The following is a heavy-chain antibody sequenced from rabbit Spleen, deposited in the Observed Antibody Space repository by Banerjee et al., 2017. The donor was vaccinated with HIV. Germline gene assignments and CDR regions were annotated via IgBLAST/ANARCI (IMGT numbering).Heavy chain of an antibody. J-gene: IGHJ4*01. CDR3: ARRYVSADGGYFDL. D-gene: IGHD1-1*01. Sequence: QEQLVESGGGLVKPEGSLKLSCTASGFSFSNKAVMCWVRQAPGKGLEWIACINAVTGKAVYASWAKGRFTFSKTSSTTVTLQMTSLTAADTATYLCARRYVSADGGYFDLWGPGTLVTVS. V-gene: IGHV1S45*01. CDR2: INAVTGKA. CDR1: GFSFSNKAV.